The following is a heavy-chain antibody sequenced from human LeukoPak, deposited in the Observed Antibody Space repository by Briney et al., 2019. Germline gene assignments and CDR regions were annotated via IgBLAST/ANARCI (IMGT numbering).Heavy chain of an antibody. D-gene: IGHD3-10*01. CDR3: ARDRMGAIMYFDV. V-gene: IGHV3-23*01. CDR1: GFTFSTYG. Sequence: GGTLRLSCEVSGFTFSTYGVSWVRQAPGKGLEWVSAITGSGGRTYYADSVKGRFTISRDNSGDRLYLETNSLRAEDTAVYYCARDRMGAIMYFDVWGRGTLVTVSS. J-gene: IGHJ2*01. CDR2: ITGSGGRT.